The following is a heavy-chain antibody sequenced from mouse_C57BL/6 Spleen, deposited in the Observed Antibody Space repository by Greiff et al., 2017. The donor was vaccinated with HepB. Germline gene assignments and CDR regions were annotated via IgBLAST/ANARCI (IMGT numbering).Heavy chain of an antibody. CDR3: ARTFYYYGSSDY. D-gene: IGHD1-1*01. V-gene: IGHV1-53*01. Sequence: VQLQQSGTELVKPGASVKLSCKASGYTFTSYWMHWVKQRPGQGLEWIGNINPSNGGTNYNEKFKSKDTLTVDKSSSTAYMQLSSLTSEDSAVYYCARTFYYYGSSDYWGQGTTLTVSS. J-gene: IGHJ2*01. CDR1: GYTFTSYW. CDR2: INPSNGGT.